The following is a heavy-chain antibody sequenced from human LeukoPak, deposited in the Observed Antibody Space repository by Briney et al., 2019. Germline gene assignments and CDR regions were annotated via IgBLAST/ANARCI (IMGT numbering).Heavy chain of an antibody. Sequence: XXEGIXRIYYSVSTYYHPSLKTRVTISVDTSKNQFSLKLSSVTAADTAVYYCARLYYYDSSGYGAFDIWGQGTMVTVSS. CDR3: ARLYYYDSSGYGAFDI. CDR2: IYYSVST. D-gene: IGHD3-22*01. J-gene: IGHJ3*02. V-gene: IGHV4-39*07.